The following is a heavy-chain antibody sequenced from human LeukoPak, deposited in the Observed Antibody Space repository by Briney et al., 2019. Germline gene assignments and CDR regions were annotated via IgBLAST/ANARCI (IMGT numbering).Heavy chain of an antibody. CDR3: ARDGWYCSSTSCLHYFDY. CDR1: GYTFTGYY. D-gene: IGHD2-2*01. J-gene: IGHJ4*02. V-gene: IGHV1-2*02. Sequence: ASVKVSCKASGYTFTGYYMHWVRQAPGQGLEWMGWINPNSGGTNYAQKFQGRVTMTRDTSISTAYMELSRLRSDDTAVYYCARDGWYCSSTSCLHYFDYWGQGTLVTVSS. CDR2: INPNSGGT.